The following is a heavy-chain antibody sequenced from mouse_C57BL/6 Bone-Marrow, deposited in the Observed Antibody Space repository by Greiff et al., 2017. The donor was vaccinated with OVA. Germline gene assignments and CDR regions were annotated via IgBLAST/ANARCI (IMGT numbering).Heavy chain of an antibody. CDR2: IRSKSSNYAT. CDR3: VREGWLLQYFDV. J-gene: IGHJ1*03. Sequence: EVQVVESGGGLVQPKGSLKLSCAASGFTFNTYAMHWVRQAPGKGLEWVARIRSKSSNYATYYADSVKDRFTISRDDSQSMLYLQMNNLKTEDTAMYYCVREGWLLQYFDVWGTGTTVTVSS. CDR1: GFTFNTYA. D-gene: IGHD2-3*01. V-gene: IGHV10-3*01.